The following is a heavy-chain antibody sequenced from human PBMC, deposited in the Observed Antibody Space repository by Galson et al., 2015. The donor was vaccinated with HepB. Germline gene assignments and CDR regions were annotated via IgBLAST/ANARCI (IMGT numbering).Heavy chain of an antibody. D-gene: IGHD2-2*01. CDR1: GFTFSSYG. J-gene: IGHJ3*02. Sequence: SLRLSCAASGFTFSSYGMHWVRQAPGKGLEWVAFIRYDGSNKYYADSVKGRFTISRDNSKNTLYLQMNSLRAEDTAVYYCAKDLRSDIVVVPAAILRYAFDIWGQGTMVTVSS. CDR2: IRYDGSNK. V-gene: IGHV3-30*02. CDR3: AKDLRSDIVVVPAAILRYAFDI.